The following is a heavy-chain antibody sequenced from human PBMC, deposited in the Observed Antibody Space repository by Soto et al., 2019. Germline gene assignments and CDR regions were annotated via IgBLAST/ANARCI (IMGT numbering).Heavy chain of an antibody. CDR2: IYYSRST. Sequence: TSETLSLTCTVSGGSISSYYWSWIRQPPGKGLEWIAYIYYSRSTNYNPSLKSRVTISVDTSKNQFSLKLSSVTAADTAVYYCARESGIGADFDYWGQGTLVTVSS. V-gene: IGHV4-59*01. CDR3: ARESGIGADFDY. CDR1: GGSISSYY. D-gene: IGHD1-26*01. J-gene: IGHJ4*02.